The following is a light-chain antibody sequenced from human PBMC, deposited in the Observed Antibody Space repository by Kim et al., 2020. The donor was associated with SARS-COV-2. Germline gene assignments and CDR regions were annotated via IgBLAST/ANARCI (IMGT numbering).Light chain of an antibody. Sequence: QSVLSKPPSASGTPGQRVTISCSGSSSNIGGNSVNWYHQFPGTAPKLLIYGDNQRPSGVPDRFSGSKSGTSASLAISGLQSEDEGVYYCAAWDDSLNAVVFGGGTQLTVL. J-gene: IGLJ2*01. CDR1: SSNIGGNS. CDR2: GDN. CDR3: AAWDDSLNAVV. V-gene: IGLV1-44*01.